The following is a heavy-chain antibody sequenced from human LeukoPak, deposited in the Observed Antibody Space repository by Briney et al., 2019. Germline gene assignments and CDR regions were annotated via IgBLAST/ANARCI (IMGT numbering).Heavy chain of an antibody. V-gene: IGHV4-59*01. CDR1: GGSITSSY. CDR2: IHYTGST. Sequence: SETLSLTCTVSGGSITSSYWSWIRQSPGKGLEWRGYIHYTGSTNYNPSLKSRVTMLIDTSKNQFSLKLSSVTAADTAVYYCARGRYSAGDNWFDPWGQGTLVTVSS. D-gene: IGHD3-9*01. J-gene: IGHJ5*02. CDR3: ARGRYSAGDNWFDP.